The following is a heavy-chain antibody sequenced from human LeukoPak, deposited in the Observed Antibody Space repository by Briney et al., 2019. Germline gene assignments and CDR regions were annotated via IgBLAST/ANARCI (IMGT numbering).Heavy chain of an antibody. CDR3: ASEGATRGGLLY. CDR2: MSGSGGST. J-gene: IGHJ4*02. V-gene: IGHV3-23*01. CDR1: GFTFSTYA. D-gene: IGHD1-26*01. Sequence: GGSLRLSCAASGFTFSTYAMSWVRQAPGKGLEWVSGMSGSGGSTYYADSVKGRFTISRDNSKNTLYLQMNSLRAEDTAVYYCASEGATRGGLLYWGQGTLVTVSS.